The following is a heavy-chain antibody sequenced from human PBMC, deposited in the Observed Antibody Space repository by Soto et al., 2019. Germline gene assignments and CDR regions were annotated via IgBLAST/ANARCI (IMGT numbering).Heavy chain of an antibody. CDR2: IKSKTNGETI. CDR1: GFTFSDAW. V-gene: IGHV3-15*07. Sequence: GGSLRLSCAASGFTFSDAWMNWVRQAPGKGMEWVGRIKSKTNGETIDYAAPVKGRFSIPRDDSENKVYLQMNSLKTEDTAVYYCATGGLNYYYYGMDVWGLGTTVTVSS. J-gene: IGHJ6*02. D-gene: IGHD3-16*01. CDR3: ATGGLNYYYYGMDV.